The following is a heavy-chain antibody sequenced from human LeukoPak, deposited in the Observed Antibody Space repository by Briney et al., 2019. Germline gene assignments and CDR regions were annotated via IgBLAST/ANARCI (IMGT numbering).Heavy chain of an antibody. D-gene: IGHD6-19*01. J-gene: IGHJ4*02. CDR1: GGSISRFY. CDR3: ARRIYTSGWD. CDR2: IYNSGSA. Sequence: SETLSLTCTVSGGSISRFYWSWIRQPPGKGLEWIGYIYNSGSANYNPSLKSRVTISVDTSKNQFSLQLSSVTAADTAVYYCARRIYTSGWDWGQGTLVTVSS. V-gene: IGHV4-59*08.